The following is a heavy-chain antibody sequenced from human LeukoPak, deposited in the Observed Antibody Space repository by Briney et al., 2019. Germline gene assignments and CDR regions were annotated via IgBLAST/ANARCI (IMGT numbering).Heavy chain of an antibody. Sequence: GGSLRLSCAASEFTFTTYGMHWVRQAPGKGLEWVAFIYYDGSNIYYADYVKGRFTISRDISKNTLYLQMDSLRAEDTAIYYCTTEVGYYYDYNWFDPWGQGTLVTVSS. CDR3: TTEVGYYYDYNWFDP. CDR1: EFTFTTYG. V-gene: IGHV3-30*02. J-gene: IGHJ5*02. CDR2: IYYDGSNI. D-gene: IGHD3-22*01.